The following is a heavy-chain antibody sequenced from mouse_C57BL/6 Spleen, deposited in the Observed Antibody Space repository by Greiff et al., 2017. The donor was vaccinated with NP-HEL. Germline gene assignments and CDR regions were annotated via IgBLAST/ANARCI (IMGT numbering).Heavy chain of an antibody. CDR1: GFTFSSYA. CDR3: ARGGELRRWFAY. Sequence: EVHLVESGGGLVKPGGSLKLSCAASGFTFSSYAMSWVRQTPEKRLEWVATISDGGSYTYYPDNVKGRFTISRDNAKNNLYLQMSHLKSEDTAMYYCARGGELRRWFAYWGQGTLVTVSA. D-gene: IGHD3-2*02. V-gene: IGHV5-4*01. CDR2: ISDGGSYT. J-gene: IGHJ3*01.